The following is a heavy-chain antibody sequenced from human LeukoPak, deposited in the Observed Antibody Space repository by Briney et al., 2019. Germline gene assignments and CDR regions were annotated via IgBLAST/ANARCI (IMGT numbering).Heavy chain of an antibody. CDR3: ARDFEYSSSETVGY. CDR2: TNPNSGGT. V-gene: IGHV1-2*02. J-gene: IGHJ4*02. D-gene: IGHD6-6*01. Sequence: GASVKVSCKASGYTFTGYYIHWVRQAPGQGLEWMGWTNPNSGGTNYAQKFQGRVTMTRDTSISTAHMELSRLTSDDTAVYYCARDFEYSSSETVGYWGQGTLVTVSS. CDR1: GYTFTGYY.